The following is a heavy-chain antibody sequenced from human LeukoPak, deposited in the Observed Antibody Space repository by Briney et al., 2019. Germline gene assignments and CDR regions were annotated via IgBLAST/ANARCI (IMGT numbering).Heavy chain of an antibody. CDR2: INPNSGGT. D-gene: IGHD2-15*01. Sequence: ASVKVSCKASGYTFTGYYIHWVRRAPGQGLEWVGRINPNSGGTDYAQRFQGRVTMTRDTSISTAYMELSRLRSDDTAVYYCARDPKRVVVVAAKYTLPDYWGQGTLVTVSS. CDR3: ARDPKRVVVVAAKYTLPDY. J-gene: IGHJ4*02. CDR1: GYTFTGYY. V-gene: IGHV1-2*06.